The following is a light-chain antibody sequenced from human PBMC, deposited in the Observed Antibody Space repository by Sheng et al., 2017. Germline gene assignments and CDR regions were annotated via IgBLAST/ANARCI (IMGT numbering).Light chain of an antibody. J-gene: IGKJ1*01. CDR3: QQYGDSPQT. V-gene: IGKV3-20*01. CDR1: QSVSSSY. CDR2: GAS. Sequence: EIVMTQSPATLSVSPGERATLSCRASQSVSSSYLAWYQQKPGQAPRLLIYGASSRATGIPDRFSGSGSGTDFTLTISRLEPEDSAVYYCQQYGDSPQTFGQGTKVEIK.